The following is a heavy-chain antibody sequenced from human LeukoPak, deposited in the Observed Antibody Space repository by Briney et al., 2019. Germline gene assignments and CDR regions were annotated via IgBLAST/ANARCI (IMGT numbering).Heavy chain of an antibody. CDR2: IYPGDSDT. D-gene: IGHD5-12*01. CDR3: ARYSGYDLSPPGSFDI. V-gene: IGHV5-51*01. J-gene: IGHJ3*02. CDR1: GYSFTSYW. Sequence: GESLKISCKGSGYSFTSYWLGWVRQMPGKGLEWMGIIYPGDSDTRYSPSFQGQVTISADKSISTAYLQWSSLKASDTAMYYCARYSGYDLSPPGSFDIWGQGTMVTVSS.